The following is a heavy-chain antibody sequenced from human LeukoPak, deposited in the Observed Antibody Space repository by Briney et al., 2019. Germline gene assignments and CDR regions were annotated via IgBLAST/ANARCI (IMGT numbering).Heavy chain of an antibody. CDR2: ISGSGGST. CDR3: IRSGGDGNWGY. J-gene: IGHJ4*02. Sequence: GGSLRLSCAASRFTFSSYAMSWVRQAPGKGLEWVSAISGSGGSTYYADSVKGRFTISRDNAKNTLYLQLNSLRAEDTAVYYCIRSGGDGNWGYWGQGTLVTVSS. CDR1: RFTFSSYA. D-gene: IGHD2-21*02. V-gene: IGHV3-23*01.